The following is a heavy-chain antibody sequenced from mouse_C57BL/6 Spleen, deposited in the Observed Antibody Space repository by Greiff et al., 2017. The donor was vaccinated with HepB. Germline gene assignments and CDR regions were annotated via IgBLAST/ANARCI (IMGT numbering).Heavy chain of an antibody. V-gene: IGHV3-6*01. D-gene: IGHD2-5*01. J-gene: IGHJ2*01. CDR2: ISYDGSN. Sequence: EVQLQQSGPGLVKPSQSLSLTCSVTGYSITSGYYWNWIRQFPGNKLEWMGYISYDGSNNYNPSLTNRISITRDTSKNQFFLKLNSVTTEDTATYYCAKSNYYFDYWGQSTTLTVSS. CDR1: GYSITSGYY. CDR3: AKSNYYFDY.